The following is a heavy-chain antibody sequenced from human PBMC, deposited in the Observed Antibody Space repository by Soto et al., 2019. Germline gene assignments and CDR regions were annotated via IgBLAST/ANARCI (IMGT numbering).Heavy chain of an antibody. Sequence: EVQLVESGGVVVQPGGSLRLSCAASGFTFDDYAMHWVRQAPGKGLEWVSLISWDGGSTYYADSVKGRFTISRDNSKNSLYMQMNSLRAEDTALYYCEKDQGVVPAAPWRDYYYYGMDVWGQGTTVTVSS. CDR1: GFTFDDYA. J-gene: IGHJ6*02. D-gene: IGHD2-2*01. V-gene: IGHV3-43D*04. CDR2: ISWDGGST. CDR3: EKDQGVVPAAPWRDYYYYGMDV.